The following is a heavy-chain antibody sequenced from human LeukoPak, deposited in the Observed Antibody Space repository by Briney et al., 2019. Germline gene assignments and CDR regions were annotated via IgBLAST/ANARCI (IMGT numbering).Heavy chain of an antibody. CDR1: GGTFSSYA. CDR3: ARSNIAAARVGPDYYYMDV. J-gene: IGHJ6*03. CDR2: IIPILGIA. D-gene: IGHD6-13*01. V-gene: IGHV1-69*04. Sequence: SVKVSCKASGGTFSSYAISWVRQAPGQGLEWMGRIIPILGIANYAQKFQGRVTITADKSTSTAYMELSSLRSEDTAVYYCARSNIAAARVGPDYYYMDVWGKGTTVTVSS.